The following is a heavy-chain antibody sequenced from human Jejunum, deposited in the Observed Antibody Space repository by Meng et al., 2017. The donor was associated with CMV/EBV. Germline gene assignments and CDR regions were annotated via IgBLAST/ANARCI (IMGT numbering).Heavy chain of an antibody. CDR2: ISSSGSWI. CDR3: VSEPYDTLTGLPGWYFDT. CDR1: SDHT. D-gene: IGHD3-9*01. J-gene: IGHJ4*02. Sequence: SDHTMNWVRQAPGKGLEWVSSISSSGSWIYYADSVRGRFSISRDNAKNSLYLQMNSLRAEDTAVYYCVSEPYDTLTGLPGWYFDTWGQGALVTVSS. V-gene: IGHV3-21*06.